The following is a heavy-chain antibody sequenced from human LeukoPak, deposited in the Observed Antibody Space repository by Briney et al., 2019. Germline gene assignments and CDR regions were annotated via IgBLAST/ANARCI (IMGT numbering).Heavy chain of an antibody. Sequence: ASVKVSCKASGYTFTGYYMHWVRQAPGQGREWMGWINPNSGGTNYAQKFQGRITMTRDTSISTAYMELSRLRSDDTALYYCARGNLRGYFDYWGQGTLVTVSS. V-gene: IGHV1-2*02. CDR3: ARGNLRGYFDY. J-gene: IGHJ4*02. CDR1: GYTFTGYY. D-gene: IGHD5-12*01. CDR2: INPNSGGT.